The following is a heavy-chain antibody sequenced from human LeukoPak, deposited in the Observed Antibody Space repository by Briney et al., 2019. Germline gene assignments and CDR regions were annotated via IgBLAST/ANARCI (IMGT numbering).Heavy chain of an antibody. CDR3: ASISGYCSGGSCHGPHYYFDY. J-gene: IGHJ4*02. V-gene: IGHV1-18*01. Sequence: ASVKVSCKASGYTFTSYGISWVRQAPGQGLEWMGWISAYNGNTNYAQKLQGRVTMTTDTSTSTAYMELRSLRPDDTAVYYCASISGYCSGGSCHGPHYYFDYWGQGTLVTVSS. CDR1: GYTFTSYG. D-gene: IGHD2-15*01. CDR2: ISAYNGNT.